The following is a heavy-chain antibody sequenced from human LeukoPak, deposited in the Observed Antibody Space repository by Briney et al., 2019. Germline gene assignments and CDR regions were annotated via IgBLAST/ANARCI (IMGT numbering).Heavy chain of an antibody. Sequence: GGSLRLSCAASGFTFSSYAMHWVRQAPGKGLEWVAVISYDGSNKYYADSVKGRFTISRDNSKNTLYLQMNSLRAEDTAVYYCASAITYYDFWSGSYFDYWGQGTLVTVSS. CDR3: ASAITYYDFWSGSYFDY. CDR1: GFTFSSYA. CDR2: ISYDGSNK. D-gene: IGHD3-3*01. V-gene: IGHV3-30-3*01. J-gene: IGHJ4*02.